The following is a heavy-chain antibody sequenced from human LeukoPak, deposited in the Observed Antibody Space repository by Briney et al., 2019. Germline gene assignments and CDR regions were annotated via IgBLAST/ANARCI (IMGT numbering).Heavy chain of an antibody. J-gene: IGHJ4*02. V-gene: IGHV3-30-3*01. Sequence: PGGSLRLSCAASGFTFSSYAMHWVRQAPGKGLEWVAVISYDGSNKYYADSVKGRFTISRDNSKNTLYLQMNSLRAEDTAVYYCARSYYYGSGTPAHFEYWGQGTLVTVSS. CDR1: GFTFSSYA. CDR2: ISYDGSNK. CDR3: ARSYYYGSGTPAHFEY. D-gene: IGHD3-10*01.